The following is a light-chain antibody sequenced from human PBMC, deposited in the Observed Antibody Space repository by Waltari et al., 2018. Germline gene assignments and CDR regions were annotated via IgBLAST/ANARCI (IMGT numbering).Light chain of an antibody. J-gene: IGLJ2*01. CDR1: SSDIGDYNF. V-gene: IGLV2-14*03. CDR3: ASYTSSDSFVV. CDR2: DVT. Sequence: QSALTQPASVSGSPGQSITISCTGTSSDIGDYNFVSWYQHHPGEAPKLVIYDVTKRHSGISNRFSGSKSGNTASLTISGLQAEDEANYVCASYTSSDSFVVFGGGTKLTVL.